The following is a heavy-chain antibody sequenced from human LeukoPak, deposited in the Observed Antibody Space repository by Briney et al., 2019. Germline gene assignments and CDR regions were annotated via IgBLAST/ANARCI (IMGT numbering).Heavy chain of an antibody. CDR2: IIPIFGTA. CDR3: ASSRTAMVVTDYYFDY. J-gene: IGHJ4*02. D-gene: IGHD2-15*01. Sequence: ASVKVSCKASGGTFSSYAISWVRQAPGQGLEWMGGIIPIFGTANYAQKFQGRVTITADESTSTAYMELSSLRSEDTAVYYCASSRTAMVVTDYYFDYWGQGTLVTVSS. V-gene: IGHV1-69*13. CDR1: GGTFSSYA.